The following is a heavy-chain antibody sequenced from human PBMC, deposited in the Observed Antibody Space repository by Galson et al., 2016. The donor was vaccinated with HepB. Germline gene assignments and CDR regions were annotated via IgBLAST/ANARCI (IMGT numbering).Heavy chain of an antibody. CDR3: AGLGNPLLVRTFPHHLYY. D-gene: IGHD6-19*01. J-gene: IGHJ4*02. CDR1: GYSFSSYW. CDR2: IYPGDSDT. Sequence: QSGAEVKKPGESLKISCKGSGYSFSSYWIAWVRQMPGKGLEWMGIIYPGDSDTTYSPSFQGRVTISADKSIRTAYLQWNTLKASGTAMYYCAGLGNPLLVRTFPHHLYYLGQGTLGTGSS. V-gene: IGHV5-51*01.